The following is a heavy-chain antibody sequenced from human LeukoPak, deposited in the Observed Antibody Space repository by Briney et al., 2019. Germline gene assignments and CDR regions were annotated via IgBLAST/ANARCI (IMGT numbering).Heavy chain of an antibody. Sequence: SETLSLTCTVSGRSISSYYWSWIRQPAGKGLEWIGRIYTSGSTNYNPSLKSRVTMSVDTSKNQFSLKLSSVTAADTAVYYCAREVNYYDILTGYSSHDAFDIWGQGTMVTVSS. J-gene: IGHJ3*02. CDR3: AREVNYYDILTGYSSHDAFDI. CDR2: IYTSGST. CDR1: GRSISSYY. D-gene: IGHD3-9*01. V-gene: IGHV4-4*07.